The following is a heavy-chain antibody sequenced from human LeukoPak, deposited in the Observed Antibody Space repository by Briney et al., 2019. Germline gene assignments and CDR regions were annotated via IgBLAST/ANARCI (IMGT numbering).Heavy chain of an antibody. CDR3: ASVYGDGIDY. Sequence: KPSETLSLTCAVYGGSFSGYYWIWIRHPPGKGLEWIGEINHSGSTNYNPSLKSRVTISVDTSKNQFSLKLSSVTAADTAVYYCASVYGDGIDYWGQGTLVTVSS. V-gene: IGHV4-34*01. J-gene: IGHJ4*02. CDR2: INHSGST. CDR1: GGSFSGYY. D-gene: IGHD4-17*01.